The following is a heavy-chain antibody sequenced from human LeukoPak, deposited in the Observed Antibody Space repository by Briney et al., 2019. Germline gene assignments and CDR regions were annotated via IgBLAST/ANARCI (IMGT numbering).Heavy chain of an antibody. CDR1: GFMFSDYW. V-gene: IGHV3-74*01. D-gene: IGHD4-11*01. CDR2: IKTDGSDR. Sequence: GGSLRLSCVVSGFMFSDYWMHWVRKAPGKGLVWVSGIKTDGSDRRYADFVTGRFTISRDNAKNTLFLQMNSLRAEDTAVYYCIRDFLTVTTNDYWGQGTLVTVSS. CDR3: IRDFLTVTTNDY. J-gene: IGHJ4*02.